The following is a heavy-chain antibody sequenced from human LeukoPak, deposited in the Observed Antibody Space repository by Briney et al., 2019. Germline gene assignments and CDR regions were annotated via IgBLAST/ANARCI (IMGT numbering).Heavy chain of an antibody. CDR1: GFIFSSYA. J-gene: IGHJ4*02. CDR2: ISGSGGST. V-gene: IGHV3-23*01. Sequence: GGSLRLSCAASGFIFSSYAMSWVRQAPGKGLEWVSTISGSGGSTYYADSVKGRFTISRDNSKNTLYLQINSLRAEDTAVYYCAKSSRQWLVRGYFDYWGQGTLVTVSS. D-gene: IGHD6-19*01. CDR3: AKSSRQWLVRGYFDY.